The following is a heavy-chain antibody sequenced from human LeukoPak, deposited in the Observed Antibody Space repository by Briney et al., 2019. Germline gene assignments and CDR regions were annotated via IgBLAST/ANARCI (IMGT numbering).Heavy chain of an antibody. CDR2: INPNSGGT. J-gene: IGHJ6*02. V-gene: IGHV1-2*04. D-gene: IGHD6-13*01. CDR1: GYTFTGYY. Sequence: GASVKVSCKASGYTFTGYYMHWVRQAPGQGLEWMGWINPNSGGTNYARKFQGWVTMTRDTSISTAYMELSRLRSDDTAVYYCARSSMSAAASYGMDVWGQGTTVTVSS. CDR3: ARSSMSAAASYGMDV.